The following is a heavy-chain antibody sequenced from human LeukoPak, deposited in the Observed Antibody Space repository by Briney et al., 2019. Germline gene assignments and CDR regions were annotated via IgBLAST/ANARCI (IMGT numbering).Heavy chain of an antibody. CDR2: INSDGSST. Sequence: GGSLRLSCAASGFTFSSYWMHWVRQAPGKGLVWVSRINSDGSSTSYADSVKGRFTISRDNAKNTLYLQMNSLRAEDTAVYYCATEQQLANDYYQYMDVWGKGTTVTVSS. D-gene: IGHD6-13*01. V-gene: IGHV3-74*01. CDR1: GFTFSSYW. CDR3: ATEQQLANDYYQYMDV. J-gene: IGHJ6*03.